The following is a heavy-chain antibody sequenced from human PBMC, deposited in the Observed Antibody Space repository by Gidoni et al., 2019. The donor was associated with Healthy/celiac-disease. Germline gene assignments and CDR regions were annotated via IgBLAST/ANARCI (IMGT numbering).Heavy chain of an antibody. V-gene: IGHV1-3*01. CDR2: INAGNGNT. CDR1: GYTFTIYA. D-gene: IGHD5-18*01. CDR3: ARGWLRGYFDY. J-gene: IGHJ4*02. Sequence: QVQLVQSGAEVKKPGASVKVSCQASGYTFTIYAMHWVRQAPGQRLEWMGWINAGNGNTKYSQKFQGRVTITRDTSASTAYMELSSLRSEDTAVYYCARGWLRGYFDYWGQGTLVTVSS.